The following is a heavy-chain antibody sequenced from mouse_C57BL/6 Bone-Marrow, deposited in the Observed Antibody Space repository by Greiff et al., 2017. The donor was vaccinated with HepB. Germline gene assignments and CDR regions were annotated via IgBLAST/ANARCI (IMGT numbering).Heavy chain of an antibody. CDR2: ISDGGSYT. J-gene: IGHJ2*01. Sequence: DVQLQESGGGLVKPGGSLKLSCAASGFTFSSYAMSWVRQTPEKRLEWVATISDGGSYTYYPDNVKGRFTISRDNAKNNLYLQMSHLKSEDTAMYYCARAGYWGQGTTLTVSS. CDR3: ARAGY. CDR1: GFTFSSYA. V-gene: IGHV5-4*01.